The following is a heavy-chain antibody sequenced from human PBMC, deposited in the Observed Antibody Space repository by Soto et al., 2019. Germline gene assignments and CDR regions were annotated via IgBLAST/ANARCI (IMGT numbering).Heavy chain of an antibody. Sequence: ASVKVSCKASGYTFTSYYMHWVRQAPGQGLEWMGIINPSGGSTSYAQKFQGRVTMTTDTSTSTAYMELSSLRSDDTAVYYCARVTASSITIFGVVRYGMDVWGRGTTVTVSS. D-gene: IGHD3-3*01. V-gene: IGHV1-46*01. CDR3: ARVTASSITIFGVVRYGMDV. J-gene: IGHJ6*02. CDR1: GYTFTSYY. CDR2: INPSGGST.